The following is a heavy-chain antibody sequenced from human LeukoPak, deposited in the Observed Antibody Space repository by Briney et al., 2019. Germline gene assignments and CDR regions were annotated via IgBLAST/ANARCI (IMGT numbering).Heavy chain of an antibody. D-gene: IGHD2-2*02. CDR3: ARDTCSSTSCYTPWFDP. Sequence: ASVKVSCKASGYTFTSYGISWVRQAPGQGLEWMGWISAYNGNTNYAQKLQGRVTMTTDTSTSTAYMELRSLRSDDTAVYYCARDTCSSTSCYTPWFDPWGQGTLVTVSS. V-gene: IGHV1-18*01. J-gene: IGHJ5*02. CDR2: ISAYNGNT. CDR1: GYTFTSYG.